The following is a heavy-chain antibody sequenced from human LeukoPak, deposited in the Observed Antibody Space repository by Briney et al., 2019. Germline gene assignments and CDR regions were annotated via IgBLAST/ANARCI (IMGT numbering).Heavy chain of an antibody. V-gene: IGHV3-74*01. CDR2: INTDGSSP. J-gene: IGHJ5*02. D-gene: IGHD3-10*01. CDR1: GFTFSAYW. Sequence: GGSLRLSCAASGFTFSAYWMHWVRQAPGKGLVWVSRINTDGSSPTYAASVKGRFTISRDNAKNSLYLQMNSLRAEDTAVYYCARDEVLLWFGELRWFDPWGQGTLVTVSS. CDR3: ARDEVLLWFGELRWFDP.